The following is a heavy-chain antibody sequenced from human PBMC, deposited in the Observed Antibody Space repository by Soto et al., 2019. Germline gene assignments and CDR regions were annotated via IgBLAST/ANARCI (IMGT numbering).Heavy chain of an antibody. D-gene: IGHD2-21*02. CDR2: IYYSGST. CDR1: GGSVSSGSYY. Sequence: SETLSLTCTVSGGSVSSGSYYWSWIRQPPGKGLEWIGYIYYSGSTNYNPSLKSRVTISVDTSKNQFSLKLSSVTAADTAVYYCARALRAYCGGDCYSAYFDYWGQGTLVTVSS. J-gene: IGHJ4*02. V-gene: IGHV4-61*01. CDR3: ARALRAYCGGDCYSAYFDY.